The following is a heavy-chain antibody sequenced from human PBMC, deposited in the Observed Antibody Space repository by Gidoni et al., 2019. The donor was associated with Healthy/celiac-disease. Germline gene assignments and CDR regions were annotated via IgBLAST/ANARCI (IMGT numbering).Heavy chain of an antibody. CDR2: IYYSGST. J-gene: IGHJ2*01. Sequence: QVHLQESGPGLVKPSEPLSLTCTVSAGSISSYYWSWIRQPPGKGLEWIGYIYYSGSTNYNPSLKSRVTISVDTSKNQFSLKLSSVTAADTAVYYCARGRFTMVRGVHIWYFDLWGRGTLVTVSS. CDR1: AGSISSYY. D-gene: IGHD3-10*01. V-gene: IGHV4-59*01. CDR3: ARGRFTMVRGVHIWYFDL.